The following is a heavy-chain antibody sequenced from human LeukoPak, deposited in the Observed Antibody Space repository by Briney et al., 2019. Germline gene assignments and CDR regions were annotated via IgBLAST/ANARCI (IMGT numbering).Heavy chain of an antibody. Sequence: GGSLRLSCAASGFTFSTFALSWVRQAPGKGLEWVSGVSYTRVATYYADSVKGRFTISRDGSENILYLQMNGLRAEDTAVYFCAKAFREFGTSSSYSSFDSWGQGTMVTVPS. J-gene: IGHJ3*01. D-gene: IGHD5-18*01. CDR1: GFTFSTFA. CDR3: AKAFREFGTSSSYSSFDS. V-gene: IGHV3-23*01. CDR2: VSYTRVAT.